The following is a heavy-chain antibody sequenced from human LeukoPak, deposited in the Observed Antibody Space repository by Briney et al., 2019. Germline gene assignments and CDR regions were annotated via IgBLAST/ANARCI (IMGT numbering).Heavy chain of an antibody. J-gene: IGHJ4*02. CDR2: INLKSGYT. CDR1: GYTFTSYD. CDR3: ARVAGSIDY. V-gene: IGHV1-8*03. D-gene: IGHD6-19*01. Sequence: ASVKVSGTASGYTFTSYDINWVRQASGQGLEWMGWINLKSGYTGYAQKFQGRVTITRDTSISTAYMELSSLRSEDMAVYYCARVAGSIDYWRQGTLGTVSS.